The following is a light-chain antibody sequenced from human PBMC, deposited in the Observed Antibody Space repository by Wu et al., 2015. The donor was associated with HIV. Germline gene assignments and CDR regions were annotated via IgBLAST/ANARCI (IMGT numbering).Light chain of an antibody. V-gene: IGKV1-5*03. CDR3: QQFFTYLT. CDR1: QSIDGW. CDR2: KAS. J-gene: IGKJ1*01. Sequence: DIQMTQSPSTLSASVGDRITITCRASQSIDGWLAWYQQNPGKAPKLLIYKASSLQSGVPSRFRGSGSGTEFTLTINSLQPDDFATYHCQQFFTYLTFGQGTKVEI.